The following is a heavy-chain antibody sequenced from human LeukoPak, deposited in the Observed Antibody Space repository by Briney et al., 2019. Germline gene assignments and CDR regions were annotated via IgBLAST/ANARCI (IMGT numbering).Heavy chain of an antibody. J-gene: IGHJ2*01. CDR1: GGSISSTNW. Sequence: PSGTLSLTCAVSGGSISSTNWWSWVRPPPGKGLEWIGEVYHSGSTYYNPSLKSRVTISVDRSKNQFSLKLSSVTAADTAVYYCARDSRGKYWYFDLWGRGTLVTVSS. D-gene: IGHD3-10*01. CDR3: ARDSRGKYWYFDL. CDR2: VYHSGST. V-gene: IGHV4-4*02.